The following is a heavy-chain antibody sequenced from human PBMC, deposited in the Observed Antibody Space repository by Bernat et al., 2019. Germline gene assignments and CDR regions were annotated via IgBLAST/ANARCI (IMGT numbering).Heavy chain of an antibody. D-gene: IGHD4-23*01. Sequence: EVQLVESGGGLVQPGGSLRLSCAASGFTFSSYELNWVRQAPGKGLEWISYISSSGSAIYYADSVKGRFTISRDNAKNSLYLQMNNLRAEDTAVYYCAKEGNFGDFDYWGQGTLVTVSS. CDR1: GFTFSSYE. CDR2: ISSSGSAI. V-gene: IGHV3-48*03. J-gene: IGHJ4*02. CDR3: AKEGNFGDFDY.